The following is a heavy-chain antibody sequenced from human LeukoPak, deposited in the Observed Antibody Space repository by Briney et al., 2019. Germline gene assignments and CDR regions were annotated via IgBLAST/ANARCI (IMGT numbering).Heavy chain of an antibody. J-gene: IGHJ4*02. D-gene: IGHD3-10*01. V-gene: IGHV3-30*02. Sequence: PGGSLRLSCAASGFTFSSYGMHWVRQAPGKGLEWVAFIRYDGSNKYYADSVKGRFTISRDNSKNTLYLQMNSLRAEDTAVYYCAKVRPRFPSLWFWGQGTLVTVSS. CDR1: GFTFSSYG. CDR2: IRYDGSNK. CDR3: AKVRPRFPSLWF.